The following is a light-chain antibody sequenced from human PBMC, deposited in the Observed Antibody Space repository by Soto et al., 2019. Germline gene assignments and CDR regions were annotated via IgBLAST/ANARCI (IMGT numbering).Light chain of an antibody. CDR1: SSDIGGYKY. CDR2: EVT. Sequence: QSVLTQPASVSGSPGQSITISCTGTSSDIGGYKYVSWYQQHPGKAPKLMIYEVTYRPSGVSDRFSGSKSGNTASLTVSGLQAEDEADYYCSSYTSSGTLEVFGTGTKGTIL. J-gene: IGLJ1*01. CDR3: SSYTSSGTLEV. V-gene: IGLV2-14*01.